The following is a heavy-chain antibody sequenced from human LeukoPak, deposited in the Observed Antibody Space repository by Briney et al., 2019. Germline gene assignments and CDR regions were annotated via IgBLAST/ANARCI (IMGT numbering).Heavy chain of an antibody. CDR2: IYSGVNT. D-gene: IGHD1-26*01. J-gene: IGHJ4*02. Sequence: GGSLRLSCAASGFTVSSNSMTWVRQAPGKGLEWVSVIYSGVNTYYADSVKGRFTISRDNAKNTLYLQMNSLRAEDTAVYYCASDAIPSGTSHYWGQGTLVTVSS. CDR3: ASDAIPSGTSHY. V-gene: IGHV3-53*01. CDR1: GFTVSSNS.